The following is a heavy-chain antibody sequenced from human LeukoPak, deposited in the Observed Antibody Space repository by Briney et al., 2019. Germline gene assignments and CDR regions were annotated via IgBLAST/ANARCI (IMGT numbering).Heavy chain of an antibody. V-gene: IGHV5-51*01. Sequence: KVSCKASGYTFTSYWIGWVRQMPGKGLEWMGIIYPSDSDTTYSPSFQGQVTISADRSISTAYLQWSSLKASDTAIYYCARQASKYSYASYWGQGTLVTVSS. CDR3: ARQASKYSYASY. CDR2: IYPSDSDT. D-gene: IGHD5-18*01. J-gene: IGHJ4*02. CDR1: GYTFTSYW.